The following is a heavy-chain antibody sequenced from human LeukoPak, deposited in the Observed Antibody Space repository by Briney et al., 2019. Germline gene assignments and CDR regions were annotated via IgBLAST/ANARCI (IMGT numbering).Heavy chain of an antibody. CDR1: GGSISSYY. Sequence: SETLSLTCTVSGGSISSYYWSWIRQPAGKGLEWIGRIYTSGSTNYNPSLKSRVTMSADTSKNQFSLTLTSVTAADTAIYYCAKERDEGALLGWFDPWGPGTLVTVSS. CDR2: IYTSGST. J-gene: IGHJ5*02. D-gene: IGHD5-24*01. V-gene: IGHV4-4*07. CDR3: AKERDEGALLGWFDP.